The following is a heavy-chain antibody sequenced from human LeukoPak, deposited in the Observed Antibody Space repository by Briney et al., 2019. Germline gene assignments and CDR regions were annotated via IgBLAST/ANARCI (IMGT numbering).Heavy chain of an antibody. CDR2: IYFSGST. V-gene: IGHV4-59*01. CDR1: GAYISSYY. J-gene: IGHJ4*02. D-gene: IGHD3-16*01. CDR3: ARDRLYEDFDY. Sequence: PSETLSLTCTVSGAYISSYYWSWVRQPPGKGLEWIGHIYFSGSTSYNPSLKSRVTISVDTPNNQFSLTLTSVTAADTAVYYCARDRLYEDFDYWGQGTQVIVSS.